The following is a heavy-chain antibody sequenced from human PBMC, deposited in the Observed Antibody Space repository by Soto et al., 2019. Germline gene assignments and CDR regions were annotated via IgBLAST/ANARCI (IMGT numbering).Heavy chain of an antibody. CDR3: ARTRMIESWIDS. J-gene: IGHJ4*02. V-gene: IGHV4-59*01. CDR1: GSSISSYY. D-gene: IGHD3-16*01. Sequence: PSETLSLTCNVSGSSISSYYWSWIRQPPGKGLEWIGYVYYTGSTLYNPSLKSRVTISVDMSKKEFSLRLSSVIAADTAVYYRARTRMIESWIDSWGQGTPVTVS. CDR2: VYYTGST.